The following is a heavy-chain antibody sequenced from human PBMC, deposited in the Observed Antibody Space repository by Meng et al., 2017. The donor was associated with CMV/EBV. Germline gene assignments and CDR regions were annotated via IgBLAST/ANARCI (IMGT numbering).Heavy chain of an antibody. CDR2: MNPNSGNT. D-gene: IGHD2-2*02. V-gene: IGHV1-8*01. CDR1: GYTFTSYD. J-gene: IGHJ6*02. Sequence: ASVRVSCKASGYTFTSYDINWVRQATGQGLEWMGWMNPNSGNTGYAQKFQGRVTMTRNTSISTAYMELSSLRSEDTAVYYCASELFCSSTSCYTGGMDVWGQGTTVTVSS. CDR3: ASELFCSSTSCYTGGMDV.